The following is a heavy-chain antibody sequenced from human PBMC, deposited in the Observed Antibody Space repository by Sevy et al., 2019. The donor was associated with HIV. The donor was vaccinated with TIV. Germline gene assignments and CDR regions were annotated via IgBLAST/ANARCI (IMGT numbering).Heavy chain of an antibody. CDR3: ARGFIRPYSSSWYGDSSAFDI. D-gene: IGHD6-13*01. J-gene: IGHJ3*02. V-gene: IGHV3-53*01. CDR2: IYSGGST. CDR1: GFTVSSNY. Sequence: GGSLRLSCAASGFTVSSNYMSWVRQAPGKGLEWVSVIYSGGSTYYADSVKGRFTISRDNSKNRLYLQMNSLRAEDTAVYYCARGFIRPYSSSWYGDSSAFDIWGQGTMVTVSS.